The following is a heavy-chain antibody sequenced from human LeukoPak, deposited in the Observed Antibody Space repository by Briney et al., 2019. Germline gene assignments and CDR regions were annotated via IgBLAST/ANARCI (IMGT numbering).Heavy chain of an antibody. V-gene: IGHV3-48*02. J-gene: IGHJ4*02. Sequence: GGSLRLSCAASGFTLSSYSMNWVRQAPGKGLEWVSYISGSSIIYYADSVKGRFTISRDNAKNSLYLQMNSLRDEDTAVYYCARWGASGYYNFDYWGQGTLVTVSS. D-gene: IGHD5-12*01. CDR3: ARWGASGYYNFDY. CDR2: ISGSSII. CDR1: GFTLSSYS.